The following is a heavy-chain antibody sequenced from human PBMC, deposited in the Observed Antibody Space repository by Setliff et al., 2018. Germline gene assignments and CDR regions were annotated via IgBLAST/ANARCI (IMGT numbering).Heavy chain of an antibody. Sequence: SETLSLTCAVYGGSFSGYYWSWIRQPPGKGLEWIGEINHSGSTNYNPSLKSRVTISVDTSKNQFSLKLSSVTAADTGVYYCARMTGFAYMDVWGKGTPVTVSS. CDR3: ARMTGFAYMDV. CDR2: INHSGST. V-gene: IGHV4-34*01. J-gene: IGHJ6*03. CDR1: GGSFSGYY.